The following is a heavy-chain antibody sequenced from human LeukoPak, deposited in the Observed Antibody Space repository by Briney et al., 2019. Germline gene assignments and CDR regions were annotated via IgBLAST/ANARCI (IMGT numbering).Heavy chain of an antibody. V-gene: IGHV3-53*01. J-gene: IGHJ6*03. CDR2: IFSGGTT. D-gene: IGHD3-10*01. Sequence: GGSLRLSCAASGFSVSMKYMTWVRQAPGKGLEWVSVIFSGGTTYYADSVKGRFTVSRDNSKNMTYLQMNSLRAEDAAVYYCARFSGPGMQHYYYYMGVWGTGTTVTVSS. CDR1: GFSVSMKY. CDR3: ARFSGPGMQHYYYYMGV.